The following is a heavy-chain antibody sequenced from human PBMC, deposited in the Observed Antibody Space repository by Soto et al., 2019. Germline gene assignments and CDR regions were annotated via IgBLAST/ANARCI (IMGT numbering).Heavy chain of an antibody. CDR1: GFTFSNYA. Sequence: QVQLVESGGGVVQPGRSLRLSCAASGFTFSNYAMYWVRQAPGKGLEWVAVLSYDGNNKYYADSVKGRFTISRDNSKNTLYLPMNGMRVEDTAVYSCARAGCDGGSCYTLVGLRYGMDVWGQGPTVTVSS. CDR2: LSYDGNNK. V-gene: IGHV3-30-3*01. CDR3: ARAGCDGGSCYTLVGLRYGMDV. D-gene: IGHD2-15*01. J-gene: IGHJ6*02.